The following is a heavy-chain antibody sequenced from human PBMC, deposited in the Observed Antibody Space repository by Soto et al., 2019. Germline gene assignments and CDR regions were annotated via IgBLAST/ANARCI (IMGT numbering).Heavy chain of an antibody. V-gene: IGHV3-30-3*01. CDR3: ARGTRIRIMVREGGAFDY. CDR2: ISNDGSNK. CDR1: EFTFSSYA. D-gene: IGHD3-16*01. J-gene: IGHJ4*02. Sequence: QVQLVESGGGVVQPGRSLRLSCAASEFTFSSYAIHWVRQAPGKGLEWVAVISNDGSNKYYAGSVKGRFTISRDNSKNTLYLQMNCLRPEDTAVYYCARGTRIRIMVREGGAFDYGGKGTLVTVSS.